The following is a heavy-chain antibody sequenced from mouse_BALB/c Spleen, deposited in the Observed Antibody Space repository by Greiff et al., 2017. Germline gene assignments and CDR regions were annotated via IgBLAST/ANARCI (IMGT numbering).Heavy chain of an antibody. D-gene: IGHD1-1*01. Sequence: EVKLVESGGGLVQPGGSLRLSCATSGFTFTDYYMSWVRQPPGKALEWLGFIRNKANGYTTEYSASVKGRFTISRDNSQSILYLQMNTLRAEDSATYYCARDNYYGSSFPYYYAMDYWGQGTSGTVSS. CDR3: ARDNYYGSSFPYYYAMDY. J-gene: IGHJ4*01. CDR1: GFTFTDYY. V-gene: IGHV7-3*02. CDR2: IRNKANGYTT.